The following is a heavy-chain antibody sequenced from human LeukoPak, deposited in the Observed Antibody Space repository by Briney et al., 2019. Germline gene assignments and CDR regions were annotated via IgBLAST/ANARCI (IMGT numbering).Heavy chain of an antibody. CDR1: GFTFSNYW. CDR2: IKQDGSEK. V-gene: IGHV3-7*05. J-gene: IGHJ4*02. D-gene: IGHD3-22*01. CDR3: ARVYSSLWAPSFDY. Sequence: GGSLRLSCAAPGFTFSNYWMNWVRQAPGKGLEWVAHIKQDGSEKYYVDSVKGRFTISRGNAKNSLFLQMNSLGAEDTAVYYCARVYSSLWAPSFDYWGQGALVTVSS.